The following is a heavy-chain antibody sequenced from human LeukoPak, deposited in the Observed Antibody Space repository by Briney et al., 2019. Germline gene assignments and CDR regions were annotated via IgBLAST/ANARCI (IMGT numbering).Heavy chain of an antibody. D-gene: IGHD2-2*01. CDR2: IYYSGST. CDR3: ARGRLGRQHASFFDS. V-gene: IGHV4-59*08. J-gene: IGHJ4*01. Sequence: SETLSLTCSVSDGSMGTYYWGWIRQPPGKRLEWIGYIYYSGSTTYNPSLKSRVTVSVDTTKNQFSLKLTSMTAADTAVYYCARGRLGRQHASFFDSWGHGTLVTVSS. CDR1: DGSMGTYY.